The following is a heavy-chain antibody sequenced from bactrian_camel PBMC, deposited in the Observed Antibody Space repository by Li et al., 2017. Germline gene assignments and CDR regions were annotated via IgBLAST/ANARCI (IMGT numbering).Heavy chain of an antibody. D-gene: IGHD6*01. J-gene: IGHJ4*01. Sequence: HVQLVESGGGSVEAGESLRLSCVGSDFSRYYMAWFREAPGKEAEGVAAIDESGITAYADSVKGRFTISKDNAKNVLYLQMNSLKPEDTAMYYCAADSSPLARRCRLVRDDYNSWGQGTQVTVS. V-gene: IGHV3S55*01. CDR2: IDESGIT. CDR3: AADSSPLARRCRLVRDDYNS. CDR1: DFSRYY.